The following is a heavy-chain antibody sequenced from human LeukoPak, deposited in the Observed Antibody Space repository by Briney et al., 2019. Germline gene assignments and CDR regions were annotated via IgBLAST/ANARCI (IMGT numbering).Heavy chain of an antibody. CDR3: ARGLSYCSSTSCYTGWFDP. CDR1: GGSFSGYY. V-gene: IGHV4-34*01. CDR2: INHSGST. D-gene: IGHD2-2*02. J-gene: IGHJ5*02. Sequence: PSETLSLTCAVYGGSFSGYYWSWIRLPPGKGLEWIGEINHSGSTNYNPSLKSRVTISVDTSKNQFSLKLSSVTAADTAVYYCARGLSYCSSTSCYTGWFDPWGQGTLVTVSS.